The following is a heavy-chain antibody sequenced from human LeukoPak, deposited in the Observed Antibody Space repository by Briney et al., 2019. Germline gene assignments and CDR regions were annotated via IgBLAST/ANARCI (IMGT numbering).Heavy chain of an antibody. J-gene: IGHJ4*02. V-gene: IGHV3-20*04. CDR2: INSNGGST. Sequence: GGSLRLSCAASGFTFDDYGMIWVRQAPGKGLEWVSAINSNGGSTGYADYVKGRFTMSRDNVKNSLYLQMDSLRAEDTALYYCAKDGIGGIYYDSSGYFDNWRQGTLVTVSS. CDR1: GFTFDDYG. CDR3: AKDGIGGIYYDSSGYFDN. D-gene: IGHD3-22*01.